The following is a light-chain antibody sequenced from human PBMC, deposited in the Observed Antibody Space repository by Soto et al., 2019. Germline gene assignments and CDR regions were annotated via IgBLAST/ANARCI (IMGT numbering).Light chain of an antibody. CDR1: SGHSSYA. Sequence: QSVLTQSPSASASLGAWVKITCTLSSGHSSYAIAWHQQQPDKGPRHLMKLDSDGSHTKGDAIPDRVSGSSSGAERSLTSPSPQDEAEADYYCQTWGTGIHVVFGGGTKLTVL. CDR2: LDSDGSH. V-gene: IGLV4-69*01. CDR3: QTWGTGIHVV. J-gene: IGLJ2*01.